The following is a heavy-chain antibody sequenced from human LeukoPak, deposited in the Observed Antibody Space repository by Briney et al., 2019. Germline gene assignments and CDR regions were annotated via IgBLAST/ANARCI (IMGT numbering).Heavy chain of an antibody. CDR1: GFSFSYYG. Sequence: PGGSLRLSCAASGFSFSYYGMHWVRQAPGKGLEWVAFIRYDGSDKYYADSVKGRFTISRDNSKDTVYLQMNSLRAEDTAVYYCAKVDTAMVEFDYWGQGTLVTVSS. D-gene: IGHD5-18*01. CDR3: AKVDTAMVEFDY. V-gene: IGHV3-30*02. J-gene: IGHJ4*02. CDR2: IRYDGSDK.